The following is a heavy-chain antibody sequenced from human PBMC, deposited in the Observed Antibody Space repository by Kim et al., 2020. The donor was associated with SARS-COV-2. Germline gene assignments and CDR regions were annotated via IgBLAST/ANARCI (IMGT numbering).Heavy chain of an antibody. CDR3: AITGYYDSSGYYLPGAFDI. Sequence: GESLKISCKGSGYSFTSYWITWVRQIPGKGLEWMGRIDPSDSYTNYSPSFQGHVTISADKSISTAYLQWSSLKASDTAMYYCAITGYYDSSGYYLPGAFDIWGQGTMVTVSS. CDR1: GYSFTSYW. D-gene: IGHD3-22*01. V-gene: IGHV5-10-1*01. CDR2: IDPSDSYT. J-gene: IGHJ3*02.